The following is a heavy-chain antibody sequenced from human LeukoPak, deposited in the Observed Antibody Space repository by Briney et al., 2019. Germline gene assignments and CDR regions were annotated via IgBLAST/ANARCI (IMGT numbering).Heavy chain of an antibody. D-gene: IGHD6-6*01. CDR1: GFTFSSHA. CDR3: AKSGSSSILPFDY. CDR2: ISGSGGST. Sequence: PGGSLRLSCAASGFTFSSHAMSWVRQAPGKGLEWVSAISGSGGSTYYADSVKGRFTISRDNSKNTLYLQMNGLRAEDTAVYYCAKSGSSSILPFDYWGQGTLVTVSS. J-gene: IGHJ4*02. V-gene: IGHV3-23*01.